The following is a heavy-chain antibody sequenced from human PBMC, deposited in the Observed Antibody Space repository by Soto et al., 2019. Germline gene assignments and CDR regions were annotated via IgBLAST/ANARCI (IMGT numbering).Heavy chain of an antibody. D-gene: IGHD4-4*01. CDR1: GLTFSGYG. CDR3: VTRSRGLQSSPPRLDS. J-gene: IGHJ4*02. CDR2: ISGSGSTT. Sequence: EVQLLESGGGLVQPGGSLRLSCAASGLTFSGYGMSWVRQAPGTGLEWVSAISGSGSTTYYAYSVKGRFTSSRDDSKNILVLQMNSLRAEDTAVYYCVTRSRGLQSSPPRLDSWGQGTLVTVSS. V-gene: IGHV3-23*01.